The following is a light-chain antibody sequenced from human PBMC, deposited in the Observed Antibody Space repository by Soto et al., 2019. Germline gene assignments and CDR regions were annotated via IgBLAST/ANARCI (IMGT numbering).Light chain of an antibody. CDR2: DAS. V-gene: IGKV1-5*01. CDR1: QSISSW. CDR3: QQYNSYWTWT. Sequence: DIQMTQSPSTLSASVGDRVTIACRASQSISSWLAWYQQKPGKAPKLLIDDASSLESGVPSRFSGSGSGTEFTLTISSLQPDDFATYYCQQYNSYWTWTFGQGTKLEIK. J-gene: IGKJ1*01.